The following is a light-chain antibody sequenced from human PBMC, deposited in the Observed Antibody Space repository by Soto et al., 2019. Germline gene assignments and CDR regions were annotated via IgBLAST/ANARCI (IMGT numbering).Light chain of an antibody. Sequence: QSVLTQSPSASASLGASVKLTWTLSSGHSSYGIAWHQQQPEKGPRYLMKLNSDGSHSKGDGIPDRFSGSSSGAERYLTISSLQSEDEADYYCQTWGTGIPVFGGGTQLTVL. CDR2: LNSDGSH. J-gene: IGLJ7*01. CDR1: SGHSSYG. V-gene: IGLV4-69*01. CDR3: QTWGTGIPV.